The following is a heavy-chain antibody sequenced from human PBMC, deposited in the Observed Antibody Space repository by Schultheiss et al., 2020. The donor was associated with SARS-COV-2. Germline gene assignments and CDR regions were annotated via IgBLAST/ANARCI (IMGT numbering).Heavy chain of an antibody. CDR2: IYHSGST. Sequence: SETLSLTCTVSGGSITGYYWSWIRQPPGKGLEWIGSIYHSGSTYYNPSLKSRVSISVDTSKNQFSLKLSSVTAADTAVYYCARASIAAAGPSAFDIWGQGTMVTVSS. CDR1: GGSITGYY. D-gene: IGHD6-13*01. CDR3: ARASIAAAGPSAFDI. V-gene: IGHV4-4*09. J-gene: IGHJ3*02.